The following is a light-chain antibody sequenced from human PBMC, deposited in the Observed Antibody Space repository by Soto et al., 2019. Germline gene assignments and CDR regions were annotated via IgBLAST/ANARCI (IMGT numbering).Light chain of an antibody. CDR1: SSDVGGYNY. J-gene: IGLJ3*02. CDR3: YSYAGSNPGV. V-gene: IGLV2-8*01. Sequence: QSALTQPPSASGSPGQSVTISCTGTSSDVGGYNYVSWYQQHPGKAPTLMIYEVSKRPSGVPDRLSGSKSGNTASLTVSGLQAEDEADYHCYSYAGSNPGVFGGGTKPTAL. CDR2: EVS.